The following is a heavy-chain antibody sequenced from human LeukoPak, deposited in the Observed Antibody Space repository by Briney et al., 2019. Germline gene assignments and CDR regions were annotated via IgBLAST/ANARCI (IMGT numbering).Heavy chain of an antibody. Sequence: GASVKVSCKASGGTFSSYTISWVRQAPGQGLEWMGRIIPILGIANYAQKFQGRVTITADKSTSTAYMELSSLRSEDTAVYYCARLKGYGDLPDAFDIWGQGTMVTVSS. J-gene: IGHJ3*02. CDR3: ARLKGYGDLPDAFDI. CDR1: GGTFSSYT. CDR2: IIPILGIA. V-gene: IGHV1-69*02. D-gene: IGHD4-17*01.